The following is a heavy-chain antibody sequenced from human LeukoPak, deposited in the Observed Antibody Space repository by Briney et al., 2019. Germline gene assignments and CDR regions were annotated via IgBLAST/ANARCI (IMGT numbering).Heavy chain of an antibody. CDR2: INPSGGST. CDR3: ARADSGGDSSGYKWFDP. V-gene: IGHV1-46*01. J-gene: IGHJ5*02. CDR1: GYTFTGYY. Sequence: ASVKVSCKASGYTFTGYYMHWVRQAPGQGLEWMGIINPSGGSTSYAQKFQGRITMTRDTSTSTVYMELSSLRSEDTAVYYYARADSGGDSSGYKWFDPWGQGTLVTVSS. D-gene: IGHD3-22*01.